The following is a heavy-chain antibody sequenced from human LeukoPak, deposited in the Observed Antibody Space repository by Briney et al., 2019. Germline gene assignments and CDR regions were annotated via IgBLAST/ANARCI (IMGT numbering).Heavy chain of an antibody. CDR2: IYSGGST. Sequence: PGGSLRLSCAASGFTVSNNYMSWVRQAPGKGLEWVSAIYSGGSTYYADSVKGRFTISRDKSKNTLYLQMNSLRAEDTAVYYCARVPNYDFWSGYLDYWGQGTLVTVSS. V-gene: IGHV3-66*02. J-gene: IGHJ4*02. CDR1: GFTVSNNY. CDR3: ARVPNYDFWSGYLDY. D-gene: IGHD3-3*01.